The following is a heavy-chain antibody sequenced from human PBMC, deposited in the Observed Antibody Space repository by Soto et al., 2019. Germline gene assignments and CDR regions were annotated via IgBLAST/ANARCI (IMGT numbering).Heavy chain of an antibody. J-gene: IGHJ4*02. CDR2: ISYDGSNK. Sequence: GGSLRLSCAASGFTFSSDAMHWVRQAPGKGLEWVAVISYDGSNKYYADSVKGRFTISRDNSKNTLYLQLNSLRAEDTAVYYCARDKRDLRFLEWSYYFDYWGQGTLVTVSS. CDR3: ARDKRDLRFLEWSYYFDY. V-gene: IGHV3-30-3*01. CDR1: GFTFSSDA. D-gene: IGHD3-3*01.